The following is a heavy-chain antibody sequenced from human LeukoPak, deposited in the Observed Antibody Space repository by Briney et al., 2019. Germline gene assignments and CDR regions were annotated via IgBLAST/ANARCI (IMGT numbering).Heavy chain of an antibody. D-gene: IGHD1-14*01. CDR1: GFTFSSYW. Sequence: QPGGSLRLSCTASGFTFSSYWMGWVRQAPGKGPEWVSTISAGGFNVYYADSVQGRFTISRDNSKDTLHLQMNSLRAEDTAVYFCGKDPSRSGTTLPFDCWGQGTLVTVSS. V-gene: IGHV3-23*01. J-gene: IGHJ4*02. CDR2: ISAGGFNV. CDR3: GKDPSRSGTTLPFDC.